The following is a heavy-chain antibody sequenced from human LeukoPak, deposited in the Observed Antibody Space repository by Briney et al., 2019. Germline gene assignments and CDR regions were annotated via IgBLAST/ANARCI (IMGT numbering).Heavy chain of an antibody. CDR2: INHSGST. Sequence: PSETLSLTCAVYGGSFSNYYWSWIRQPPGKGLEWIGEINHSGSTNCNPSLKSRVTISVDTSKNQSSLKLSSVTAADTAVYYCARIMTEEQLVQKDYWGQGTLVTVSS. CDR1: GGSFSNYY. D-gene: IGHD6-6*01. V-gene: IGHV4-34*01. CDR3: ARIMTEEQLVQKDY. J-gene: IGHJ4*02.